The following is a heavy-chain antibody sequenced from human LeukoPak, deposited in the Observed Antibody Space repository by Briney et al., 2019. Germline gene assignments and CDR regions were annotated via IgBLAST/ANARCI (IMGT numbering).Heavy chain of an antibody. D-gene: IGHD1-14*01. CDR2: ISTYNGNT. Sequence: GASVKVSCKASGYTFNRNNINWVRQAPGQGLEWMGCISTYNGNTNYAQKLQGRVTMTTDTSTSTAYMELRSLRSDDTAVYYCASGVEYRNHGNYIGGPYMDVWGKGTTVTVSS. V-gene: IGHV1-18*01. CDR1: GYTFNRNN. CDR3: ASGVEYRNHGNYIGGPYMDV. J-gene: IGHJ6*03.